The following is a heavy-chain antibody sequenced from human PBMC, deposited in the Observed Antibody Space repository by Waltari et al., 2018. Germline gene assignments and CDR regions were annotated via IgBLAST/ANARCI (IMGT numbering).Heavy chain of an antibody. CDR1: GHSISAGYG. Sequence: QVQLQESGPGLVKPSETLSLICAVSGHSISAGYGWGWIRQPPGKGLEWIGQIYGTGVNAYYNPSLQSRVTISKDTSRNQFSLKLTSVTAADTAVYYCARDNWGFEFWGQGALVTVSS. V-gene: IGHV4-38-2*02. J-gene: IGHJ1*01. CDR2: IYGTGVNA. CDR3: ARDNWGFEF. D-gene: IGHD7-27*01.